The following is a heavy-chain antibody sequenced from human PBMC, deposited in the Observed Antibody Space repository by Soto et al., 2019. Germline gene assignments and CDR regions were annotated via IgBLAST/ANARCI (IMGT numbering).Heavy chain of an antibody. V-gene: IGHV1-69*12. J-gene: IGHJ6*02. CDR2: IIPICGTA. Sequence: QVQLVQSGAEVKKPGSSVKVSCKASGGTFSSYAINWVRQAPGQGLEWMGGIIPICGTADYAQKFQGRVTVAAXXXTXXAYMVLSSLRSEATAVYYCARAVAGGVYCYYGTAVWGQGTTVTVAS. D-gene: IGHD6-19*01. CDR3: ARAVAGGVYCYYGTAV. CDR1: GGTFSSYA.